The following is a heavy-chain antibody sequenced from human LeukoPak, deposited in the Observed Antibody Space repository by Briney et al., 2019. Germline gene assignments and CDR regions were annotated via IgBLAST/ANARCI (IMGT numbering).Heavy chain of an antibody. CDR2: IYPADSDT. J-gene: IGHJ3*02. Sequence: PGESLRISCQGSGYSFPTYWINWVRQMPGKGLEWMGIIYPADSDTRYSPSFQGQVTISADKSITTAYLQWSSLKASDTAMYYCARRLWLGRDDASDIWGQGTMVTVSS. CDR1: GYSFPTYW. V-gene: IGHV5-51*01. D-gene: IGHD3-16*01. CDR3: ARRLWLGRDDASDI.